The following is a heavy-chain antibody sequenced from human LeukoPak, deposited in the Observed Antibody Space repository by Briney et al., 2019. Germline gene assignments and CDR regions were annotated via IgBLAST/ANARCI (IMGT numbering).Heavy chain of an antibody. V-gene: IGHV4-30-4*07. CDR1: GGSISRGGYS. J-gene: IGHJ4*02. D-gene: IGHD1-1*01. CDR2: FYYSGST. CDR3: ARGLENWNVYIFDY. Sequence: SETLSLTCAVSGGSISRGGYSWSWIRQPPGKGLEWIGYFYYSGSTYYNPSLKSRVTISVDTSKNQFSLKLSSVTAADTAMYYYARGLENWNVYIFDYWGQGTLVTVSS.